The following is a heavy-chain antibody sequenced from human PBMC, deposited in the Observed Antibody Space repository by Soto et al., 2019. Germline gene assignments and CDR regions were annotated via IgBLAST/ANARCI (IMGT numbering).Heavy chain of an antibody. CDR1: GFTLSSYW. J-gene: IGHJ4*02. CDR3: VRAVAAASSY. V-gene: IGHV3-7*01. CDR2: INQDGSVK. Sequence: PVGSLRLSCAASGFTLSSYWMSWVRQAPGKGLEWVANINQDGSVKYYVDSVKGRFTISRDYAQNSVHLQMNNLRAEDTAVYYCVRAVAAASSYWGQGTLVTVSS. D-gene: IGHD2-2*01.